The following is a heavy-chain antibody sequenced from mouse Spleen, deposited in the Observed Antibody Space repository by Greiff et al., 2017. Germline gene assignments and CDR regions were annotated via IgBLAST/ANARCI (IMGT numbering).Heavy chain of an antibody. CDR3: TLYYSKDY. CDR2: IRLKSDNYAT. D-gene: IGHD2-5*01. CDR1: GFTFSNYW. V-gene: IGHV6-3*01. J-gene: IGHJ2*01. Sequence: EVQLQQSGGGLVQPGGSMKLSCVASGFTFSNYWMNWVRQSPEKGLEWVAQIRLKSDNYATHYAESVKGRFTISRDDSKSSVYLQMNNLRAEDTGIYYCTLYYSKDYWGQGTTLTVSS.